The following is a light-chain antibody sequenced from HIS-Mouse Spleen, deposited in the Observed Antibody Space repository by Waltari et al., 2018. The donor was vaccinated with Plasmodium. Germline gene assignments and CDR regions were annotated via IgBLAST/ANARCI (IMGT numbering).Light chain of an antibody. CDR1: KLGDKY. V-gene: IGLV3-1*01. J-gene: IGLJ2*01. CDR2: QES. Sequence: SYELTQPPPVSVSPGQTASITCPGAKLGDKYACWYQRKPGRSPVLVIYQESKRPSGVPERFSGSNSGNTATLTISGTQAMDEADYYCQAWDSSTVVFGGGTKLTVL. CDR3: QAWDSSTVV.